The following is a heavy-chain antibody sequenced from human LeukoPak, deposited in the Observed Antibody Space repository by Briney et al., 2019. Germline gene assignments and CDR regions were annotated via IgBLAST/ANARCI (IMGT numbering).Heavy chain of an antibody. Sequence: PSETLSLTCTLSGGSISSSSYYWGWIRQPPGKGLEWIGSIYYSGSTYYNPSLKSRVTISVDTSKNQFSLKLSSVTAADTAVYYSARDEEGTFDYWGQGTLVTVSS. CDR3: ARDEEGTFDY. D-gene: IGHD3-10*01. CDR1: GGSISSSSYY. CDR2: IYYSGST. J-gene: IGHJ4*02. V-gene: IGHV4-39*07.